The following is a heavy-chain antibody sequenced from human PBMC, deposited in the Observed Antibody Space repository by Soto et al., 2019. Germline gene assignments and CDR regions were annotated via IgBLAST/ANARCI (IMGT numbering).Heavy chain of an antibody. Sequence: ASVKVSCKASGYTFTSYGINWVRQAPGQGLEWMGWISAYNGNTNYAQKLQGRVTMTRNTSTSTAYMELRSLRSEDTAVYYCAITQGYHGRIRYNWFDPWGQGTLVTVSS. D-gene: IGHD2-2*01. CDR1: GYTFTSYG. V-gene: IGHV1-18*01. J-gene: IGHJ5*02. CDR2: ISAYNGNT. CDR3: AITQGYHGRIRYNWFDP.